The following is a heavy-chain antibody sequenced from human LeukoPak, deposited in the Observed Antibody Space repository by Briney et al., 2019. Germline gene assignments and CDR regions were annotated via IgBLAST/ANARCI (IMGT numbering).Heavy chain of an antibody. CDR1: GGSISSYY. CDR2: IYYSGST. Sequence: KTSETLSLTCTVSGGSISSYYWSWLRQPPGKGLEWIGYIYYSGSTNYNPSLKSRVTISVDTTKNQFSLKLSSVTAADTAVYYCAGSDYYDSSGYYPWDWGQGTLVTVSS. V-gene: IGHV4-59*01. D-gene: IGHD3-22*01. CDR3: AGSDYYDSSGYYPWD. J-gene: IGHJ4*02.